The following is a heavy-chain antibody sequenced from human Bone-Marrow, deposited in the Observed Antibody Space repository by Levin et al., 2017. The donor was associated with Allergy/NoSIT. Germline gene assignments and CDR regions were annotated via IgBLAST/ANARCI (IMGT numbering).Heavy chain of an antibody. CDR3: ASFDFWSGYYLF. CDR2: IHYSGST. CDR1: GGSISTNNYN. J-gene: IGHJ4*02. Sequence: SETLSLTCTVSGGSISTNNYNWGWIRQPPGKGLELIGNIHYSGSTDYNPSLKSRVTISVDTSRNLFSLRVRSVTAADTALYYCASFDFWSGYYLFWGLGTPVTVSS. D-gene: IGHD3-3*01. V-gene: IGHV4-39*01.